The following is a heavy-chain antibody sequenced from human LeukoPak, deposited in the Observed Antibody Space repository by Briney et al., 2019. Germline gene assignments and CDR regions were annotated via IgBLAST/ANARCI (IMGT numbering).Heavy chain of an antibody. Sequence: SETLSLTCAVYGGSFSGYYWSWIRQPPGKGLEWIGEINHSGSTNYNPSLKSRVTISVDTSKNQFSLKLSSVTAADTAVYYCARVGYCGGGSCRGVNFDYWGQGTLVTVSS. CDR3: ARVGYCGGGSCRGVNFDY. CDR1: GGSFSGYY. J-gene: IGHJ4*02. D-gene: IGHD2-15*01. V-gene: IGHV4-34*01. CDR2: INHSGST.